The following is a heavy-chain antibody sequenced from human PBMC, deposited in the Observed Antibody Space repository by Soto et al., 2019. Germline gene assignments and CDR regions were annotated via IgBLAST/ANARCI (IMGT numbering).Heavy chain of an antibody. CDR2: ISLYSDGT. J-gene: IGHJ5*02. V-gene: IGHV1-18*01. CDR1: GYTFSNYG. CDR3: ARVVPGAEAWFGP. Sequence: GASVKVSCKTSGYTFSNYGITWVRQAPGQPLEWMGWISLYSDGTNYAQKFQGRVSMTTDTSTTTAYMELRSLRSDDTAVYYCARVVPGAEAWFGPWGQGTLVTVSS. D-gene: IGHD2-2*01.